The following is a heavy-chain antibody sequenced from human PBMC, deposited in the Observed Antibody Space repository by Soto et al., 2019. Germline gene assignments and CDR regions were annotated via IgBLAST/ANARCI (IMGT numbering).Heavy chain of an antibody. Sequence: GASVKVSCKASGYTFTSYGISWVRQAPGQGLEWMGWIGAYNGNTNYAQKLQGRVTMTTDTSTSTAYMELRSLRSDDTAVYYCAREESSGWYYGIDNWFDPWGQGTLVTVSS. CDR3: AREESSGWYYGIDNWFDP. J-gene: IGHJ5*02. D-gene: IGHD6-19*01. CDR1: GYTFTSYG. CDR2: IGAYNGNT. V-gene: IGHV1-18*01.